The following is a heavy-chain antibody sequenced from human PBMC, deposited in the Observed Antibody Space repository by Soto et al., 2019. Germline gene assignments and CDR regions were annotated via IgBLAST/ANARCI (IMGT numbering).Heavy chain of an antibody. V-gene: IGHV5-51*01. J-gene: IGHJ6*02. CDR1: GYSFTSYW. CDR2: IYPGDSDT. Sequence: GESLKISCKGSGYSFTSYWIGWVRQMPGKGLEWMGIIYPGDSDTRYSPSFQGQVTISADKSISTAHLQWSSLKASDTAMYYCARHPVLRFLEWSYGMDVWGQGTTVTVS. CDR3: ARHPVLRFLEWSYGMDV. D-gene: IGHD3-3*01.